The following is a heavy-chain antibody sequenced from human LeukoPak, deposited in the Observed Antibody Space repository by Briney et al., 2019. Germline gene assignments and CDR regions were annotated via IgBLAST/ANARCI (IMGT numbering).Heavy chain of an antibody. CDR1: GGTFSSYA. Sequence: SVKVSCKASGGTFSSYAISWARQAPGQGLEWMGRIIPIFGTANYAQKFQGRVTITTDESTSTAYMELSSLRSEDTAVYYCAREMATITVLFDYWGQGTLVTVSS. D-gene: IGHD5-24*01. V-gene: IGHV1-69*05. CDR3: AREMATITVLFDY. CDR2: IIPIFGTA. J-gene: IGHJ4*02.